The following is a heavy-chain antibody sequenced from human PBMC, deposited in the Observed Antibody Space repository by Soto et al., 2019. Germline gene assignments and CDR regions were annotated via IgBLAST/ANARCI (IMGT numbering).Heavy chain of an antibody. D-gene: IGHD3-10*01. CDR3: ARDLVSARFGEVFGPNDAFDF. CDR1: GFSVSSNY. CDR2: IYRSGST. J-gene: IGHJ3*01. V-gene: IGHV3-66*01. Sequence: GGSLRLSCAASGFSVSSNYMSWVRQAPGKGLEWVSVIYRSGSTYYADSVKGRFTMSRDNSKNTVYLQMNSLRAEDTAVYYCARDLVSARFGEVFGPNDAFDFWGQGTMVTVSS.